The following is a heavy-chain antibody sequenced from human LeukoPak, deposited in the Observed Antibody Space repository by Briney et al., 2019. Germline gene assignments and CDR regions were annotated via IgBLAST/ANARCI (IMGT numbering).Heavy chain of an antibody. V-gene: IGHV3-30*18. CDR2: ISSDGSDK. CDR1: KFSFSLYN. J-gene: IGHJ4*02. D-gene: IGHD2-15*01. CDR3: AKKGYCSGGNCYSYHFDS. Sequence: GGSLRLSCAASKFSFSLYNMNWVRQAPGKGLEWVAVISSDGSDKHYADSVKGRFTTSRDNSKNTIYLQMNSLRAEDTAIYYCAKKGYCSGGNCYSYHFDSWGQGILVTVSS.